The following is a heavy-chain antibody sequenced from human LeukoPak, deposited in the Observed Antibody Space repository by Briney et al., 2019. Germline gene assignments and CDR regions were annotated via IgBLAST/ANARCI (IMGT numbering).Heavy chain of an antibody. CDR1: GYPFSSYY. V-gene: IGHV1-46*01. J-gene: IGHJ4*02. CDR3: ARGLELLGY. Sequence: GASVKVSCKASGYPFSSYYMHWVRQAPGQGLEWMVIINPSGGSTTYAQEFQGRITMTRDMSTSTVYMELSSLTSEDTAVYFCARGLELLGYWGQGTLVTVSS. CDR2: INPSGGST. D-gene: IGHD1-7*01.